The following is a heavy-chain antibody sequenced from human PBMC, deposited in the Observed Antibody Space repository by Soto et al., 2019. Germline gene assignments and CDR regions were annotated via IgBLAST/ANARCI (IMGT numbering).Heavy chain of an antibody. D-gene: IGHD1-26*01. Sequence: PSETLSLTCAVSGYSISSSNWWGWIRQPPGKGLEWIGYIYYSGTAYYNPSVKSRVTMSVDTSKNQFSLKLTSVTAVDTAVYYCARREIQGPIDYWGQGTLVT. J-gene: IGHJ4*02. CDR3: ARREIQGPIDY. CDR2: IYYSGTA. CDR1: GYSISSSNW. V-gene: IGHV4-28*01.